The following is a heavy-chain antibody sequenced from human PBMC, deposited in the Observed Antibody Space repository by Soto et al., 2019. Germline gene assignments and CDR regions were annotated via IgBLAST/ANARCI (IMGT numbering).Heavy chain of an antibody. J-gene: IGHJ4*02. V-gene: IGHV3-23*01. D-gene: IGHD3-3*01. CDR2: VTGGGEKT. CDR3: VKDFSRLDY. Sequence: EVQLLESGGDFVEPGGSLRLSCAASGFTFSDFAMNWVRHVPGKGLEWVSTVTGGGEKTYYADSVKGRFTISRDNFRNTFFLQMDNLRAEDTAMYYCVKDFSRLDYWGQGTLVNVSS. CDR1: GFTFSDFA.